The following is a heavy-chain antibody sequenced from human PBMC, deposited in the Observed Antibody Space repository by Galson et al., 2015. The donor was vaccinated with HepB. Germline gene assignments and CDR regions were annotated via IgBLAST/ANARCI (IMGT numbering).Heavy chain of an antibody. CDR2: IYYSGST. V-gene: IGHV4-39*02. J-gene: IGHJ6*02. Sequence: SETLSLTCTVSGGSISSSSYYWGWIRQPPGKGLEWIGSIYYSGSTYYNPSLKSRVTISVDNSKNTLYLQMNSLRGEDTAVYYCARDLFAVAGRDYNYYYGMEVWGQGTTVTVSS. D-gene: IGHD6-6*01. CDR3: ARDLFAVAGRDYNYYYGMEV. CDR1: GGSISSSSYY.